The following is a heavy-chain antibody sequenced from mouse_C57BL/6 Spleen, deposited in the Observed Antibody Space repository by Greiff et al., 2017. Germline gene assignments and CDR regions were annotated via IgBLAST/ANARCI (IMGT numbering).Heavy chain of an antibody. J-gene: IGHJ1*03. Sequence: QVQLQQPGAELVRPGSSVKLSCKASGYTFTSYWMHWVKQRPIQGLEWIGNIDPSDSETHYNQKFKDKATLTVDKSSSTAYMQLSSLTSEDSAVYYCAREGGSLLWYFDVWGTGTTVTVSS. CDR1: GYTFTSYW. V-gene: IGHV1-52*01. CDR3: AREGGSLLWYFDV. CDR2: IDPSDSET. D-gene: IGHD2-10*01.